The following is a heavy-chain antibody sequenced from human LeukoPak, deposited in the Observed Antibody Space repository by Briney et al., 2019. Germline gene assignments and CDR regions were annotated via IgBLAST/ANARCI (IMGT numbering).Heavy chain of an antibody. D-gene: IGHD2-15*01. V-gene: IGHV4-59*01. Sequence: SETLSLTCTVSSVSISSYNWSWIRPPPGKGLEWSVYIYYSGSTNYNTSLKSRVTISVDTSKNQFSQKLSSVTAAATAVYYYATTSGGSGDDAFDIWGQGTMVTVSS. CDR2: IYYSGST. J-gene: IGHJ3*02. CDR1: SVSISSYN. CDR3: ATTSGGSGDDAFDI.